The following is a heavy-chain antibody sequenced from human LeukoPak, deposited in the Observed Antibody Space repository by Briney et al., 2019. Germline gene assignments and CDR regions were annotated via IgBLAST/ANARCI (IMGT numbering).Heavy chain of an antibody. CDR2: IYYSGST. CDR1: GGSISSSYY. CDR3: ARDYDFWSGYHDY. V-gene: IGHV4-39*07. Sequence: SETLSLTCTVSGGSISSSYYWGWIRQPPGKGLEWIGSIYYSGSTYYNPSLKSRVTISVDTSKNQFSLKLSSVTAADTAVYYCARDYDFWSGYHDYWGQGTLVTVSS. D-gene: IGHD3-3*01. J-gene: IGHJ4*02.